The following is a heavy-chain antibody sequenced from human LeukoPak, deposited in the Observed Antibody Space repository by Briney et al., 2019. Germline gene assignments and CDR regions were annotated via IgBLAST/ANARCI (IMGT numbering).Heavy chain of an antibody. V-gene: IGHV3-30*02. D-gene: IGHD3-16*02. CDR1: GFTFSSYG. J-gene: IGHJ1*01. CDR3: AKDYDYVWGSYGWYFQH. CDR2: IRYDGSNK. Sequence: PGGSLRLSCAASGFTFSSYGMHWVRQAPGKGLEWVAFIRYDGSNKYYADSVKGRFTISRDNSKNTLYLQMNSLRAEDTAVCYCAKDYDYVWGSYGWYFQHWGQGTLVTVSS.